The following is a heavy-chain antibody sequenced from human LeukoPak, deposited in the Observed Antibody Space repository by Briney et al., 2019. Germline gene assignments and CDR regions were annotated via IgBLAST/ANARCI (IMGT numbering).Heavy chain of an antibody. J-gene: IGHJ4*02. CDR2: IYYSGST. CDR1: GGSISSYY. V-gene: IGHV4-59*01. D-gene: IGHD3-10*01. Sequence: PSETLSLTCTVSGGSISSYYWSWIRQPPRKGLEWLGYIYYSGSTNYNPSLKSQVTISIDTSKNQFSVKLSSVTAADTAVYYCASWVYGSGSYYRFDHWGQGTLVTVSS. CDR3: ASWVYGSGSYYRFDH.